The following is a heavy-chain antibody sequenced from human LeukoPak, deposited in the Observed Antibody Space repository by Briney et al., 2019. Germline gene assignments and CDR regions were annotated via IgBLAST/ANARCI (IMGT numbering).Heavy chain of an antibody. V-gene: IGHV1-69*04. CDR2: IIPILGIA. CDR3: ARDRFVDYDFWSGYYPPAEIDY. CDR1: GGTFSSYT. D-gene: IGHD3-3*01. J-gene: IGHJ4*02. Sequence: GASVKVSCKASGGTFSSYTISLVRQAPGQGLEWMGRIIPILGIANYAQNFQGRDTITADKSTSTAYMELSSLRSEDKAVYYCARDRFVDYDFWSGYYPPAEIDYWGQGTLVTVSS.